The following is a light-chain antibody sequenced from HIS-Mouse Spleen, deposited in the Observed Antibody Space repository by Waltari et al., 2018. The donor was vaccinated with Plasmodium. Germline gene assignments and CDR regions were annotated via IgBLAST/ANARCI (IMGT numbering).Light chain of an antibody. CDR2: QDS. Sequence: SYELTQPPSVSVSPGQTASITCSGDNLGDKYACWYQQKPGQSPVLVIYQDSKRPSGYPGRFSGSNSWNTATLTISGTQAMDEADDYCQAWDSSTVVFGGGTKLTVL. V-gene: IGLV3-1*01. CDR1: NLGDKY. J-gene: IGLJ2*01. CDR3: QAWDSSTVV.